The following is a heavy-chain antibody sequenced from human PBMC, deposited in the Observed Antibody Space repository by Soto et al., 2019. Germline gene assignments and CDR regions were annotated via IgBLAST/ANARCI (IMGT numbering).Heavy chain of an antibody. CDR2: IYYSGST. CDR3: ARRLYNWNYKGSFDY. D-gene: IGHD1-7*01. Sequence: SETLSLTCTVSGGSISSYYWGWIRQPPGKGLEWIGSIYYSGSTYYNPSLKSRVTISVDTSKNQFSLKLSSVTAADTAVYYCARRLYNWNYKGSFDYWGQGTLVTVSS. V-gene: IGHV4-39*01. J-gene: IGHJ4*02. CDR1: GGSISSYY.